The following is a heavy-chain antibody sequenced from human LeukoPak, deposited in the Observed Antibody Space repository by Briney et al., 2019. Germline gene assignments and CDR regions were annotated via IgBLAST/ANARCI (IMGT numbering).Heavy chain of an antibody. Sequence: ASVKVSCKASGYTFTSYDINWVRQATGQGLEWMGWMNPNSGNTGYAQKFQDRVTMTRNTSISTAYMELSSLGSEDTAVYYCARSRGYCSSTICYRYWGQGTLVTVSS. V-gene: IGHV1-8*01. CDR1: GYTFTSYD. J-gene: IGHJ4*02. CDR3: ARSRGYCSSTICYRY. CDR2: MNPNSGNT. D-gene: IGHD2-2*02.